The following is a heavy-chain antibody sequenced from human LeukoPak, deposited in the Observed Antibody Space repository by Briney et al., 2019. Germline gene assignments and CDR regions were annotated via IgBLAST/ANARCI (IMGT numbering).Heavy chain of an antibody. Sequence: ASVRVSCKTSGYTFTNYDINWVRQATGQGLEWMGWMNPNSGNTGYAQKFQGRVTMTRNTSISTAYMELSSLRPEDTAVYYCARPHCSSTDCHPPEWFDPWGQGTLVTVSS. CDR2: MNPNSGNT. V-gene: IGHV1-8*01. CDR3: ARPHCSSTDCHPPEWFDP. CDR1: GYTFTNYD. D-gene: IGHD2-2*01. J-gene: IGHJ5*02.